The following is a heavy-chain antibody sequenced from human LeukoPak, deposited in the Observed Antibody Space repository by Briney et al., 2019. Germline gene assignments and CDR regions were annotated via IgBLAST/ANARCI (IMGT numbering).Heavy chain of an antibody. CDR2: IKCKTDGGTT. CDR1: GFIFSNAW. Sequence: PGGSLRLSCAASGFIFSNAWMNWVRQAPGKGLEWVGRIKCKTDGGTTDYAAPVKGRFIISRDDSKNTLYLQMNSLKTEDTALYYCTTVYLTGEGNDYWGQGTLVTVSS. J-gene: IGHJ4*02. D-gene: IGHD3-9*01. V-gene: IGHV3-15*07. CDR3: TTVYLTGEGNDY.